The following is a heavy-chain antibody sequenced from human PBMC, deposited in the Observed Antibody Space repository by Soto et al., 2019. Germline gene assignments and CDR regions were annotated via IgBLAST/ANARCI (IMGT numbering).Heavy chain of an antibody. CDR1: GFTFSSYN. CDR3: ARERWFGEAGFDS. V-gene: IGHV3-21*02. CDR2: ISGGANYR. D-gene: IGHD3-10*01. Sequence: EVQLVESGGGLVKPGGSLRLSCGASGFTFSSYNMNWVRQAPGKGLEWVSCISGGANYRYYADSVKGRFTISRDNAKNSLYLQMDSLRFEDTAVYYCARERWFGEAGFDSWGQGILVTVSS. J-gene: IGHJ4*02.